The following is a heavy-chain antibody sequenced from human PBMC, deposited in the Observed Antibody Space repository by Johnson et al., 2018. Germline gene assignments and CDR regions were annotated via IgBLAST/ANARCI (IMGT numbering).Heavy chain of an antibody. CDR2: IYPGDSDT. CDR1: GYSFTSYW. CDR3: ARHRRGIAVAGTEGGDYYYYGMDV. V-gene: IGHV5-51*01. J-gene: IGHJ6*02. D-gene: IGHD6-19*01. Sequence: VQLLESGAEVTKPGESLKISCKGSGYSFTSYWNGWVRPMPGNGLAWVGIIYPGDSDTRSSPSFQGQGTIPADKSISTPHLQWSRLKASDTAIDYCARHRRGIAVAGTEGGDYYYYGMDVWGQGTTVTVSS.